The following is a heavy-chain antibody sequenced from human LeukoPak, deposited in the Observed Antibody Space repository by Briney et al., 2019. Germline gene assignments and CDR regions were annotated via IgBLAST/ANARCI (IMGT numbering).Heavy chain of an antibody. V-gene: IGHV4-59*08. CDR1: GGSISSYY. D-gene: IGHD1-7*01. CDR2: ISYSGST. CDR3: ARHKGGTTYDY. Sequence: SETLSLTCTVSGGSISSYYWSWIRQPPGKGLEWIGYISYSGSTNYNAPLQSRVTMSVDMSKNEFSLKVRSVTAADTAVYYCARHKGGTTYDYWGQGTLVTVSS. J-gene: IGHJ4*02.